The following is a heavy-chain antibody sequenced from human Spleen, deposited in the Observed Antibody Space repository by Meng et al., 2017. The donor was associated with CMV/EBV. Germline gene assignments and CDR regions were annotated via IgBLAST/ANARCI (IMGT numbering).Heavy chain of an antibody. D-gene: IGHD6-6*01. J-gene: IGHJ6*02. CDR1: GGTFSSYA. CDR2: IIPILGIA. CDR3: ARRSSSSTPYYYYYGMDV. V-gene: IGHV1-69*10. Sequence: SSVQVSCQASGGTFSSYAISWVRQAPAQGLEWMGGIIPILGIANYAQKFQGRVTITADKSTSTAYMELSSLRSEDTAVYYCARRSSSSTPYYYYYGMDVWGQGTTVTVSS.